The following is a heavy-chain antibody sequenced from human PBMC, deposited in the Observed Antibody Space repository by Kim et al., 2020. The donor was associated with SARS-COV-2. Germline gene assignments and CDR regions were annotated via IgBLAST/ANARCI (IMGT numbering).Heavy chain of an antibody. Sequence: SETLSLTCAVYGGSFSGYYWSWIRQPPGKGLEWIGEINHSGSTNYNPSLKSRVTISVDTSKNQFSLKLSSVTAADTAVHYCARGRYNWNYGAFDYWGQGTLVTVSS. CDR1: GGSFSGYY. D-gene: IGHD1-7*01. CDR3: ARGRYNWNYGAFDY. J-gene: IGHJ4*02. CDR2: INHSGST. V-gene: IGHV4-34*01.